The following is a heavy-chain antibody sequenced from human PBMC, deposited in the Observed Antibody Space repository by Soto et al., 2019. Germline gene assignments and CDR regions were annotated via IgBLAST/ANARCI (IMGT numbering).Heavy chain of an antibody. CDR1: GGSISSYY. CDR3: ARHSTYYDFWSGGADAFDI. J-gene: IGHJ3*02. CDR2: IYYSGST. V-gene: IGHV4-59*08. D-gene: IGHD3-3*01. Sequence: SETLSLTCTVSGGSISSYYWSWIRQPPGKGLEWIGYIYYSGSTNYNPSLKSRVTISVDTSKNQFSLKLSSVTAADTAVYYCARHSTYYDFWSGGADAFDIWGQGTMVTVSS.